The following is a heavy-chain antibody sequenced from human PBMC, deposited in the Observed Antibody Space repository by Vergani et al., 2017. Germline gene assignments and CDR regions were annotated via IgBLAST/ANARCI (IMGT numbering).Heavy chain of an antibody. CDR1: GFTFDDYA. CDR3: AKDTIWGYCSSTSCRSTAFDI. CDR2: ISWNSGSI. J-gene: IGHJ3*02. D-gene: IGHD2-2*01. Sequence: VQLVEWGGGVVQPGGSLRLSCTASGFTFDDYAMHWVRQAPGKGLEWVSGISWNSGSIGYADSVKGRFTISRDNAKNSLYLQMNSLRAEDTALYYCAKDTIWGYCSSTSCRSTAFDIWGQGTMVTVSS. V-gene: IGHV3-9*01.